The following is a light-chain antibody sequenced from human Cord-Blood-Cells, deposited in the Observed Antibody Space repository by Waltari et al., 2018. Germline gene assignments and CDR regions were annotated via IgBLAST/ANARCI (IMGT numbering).Light chain of an antibody. Sequence: QSALTQPASVSGSPGQSITISCTGTSSDVGGYNYVSGYQQHPGKAPKLMIYEVSNRPSGVSNRFSGSKSDNTASLTISGLQAEDEADYYCSSYTSSSTLVFGTGTKVTVL. V-gene: IGLV2-14*01. J-gene: IGLJ1*01. CDR1: SSDVGGYNY. CDR2: EVS. CDR3: SSYTSSSTLV.